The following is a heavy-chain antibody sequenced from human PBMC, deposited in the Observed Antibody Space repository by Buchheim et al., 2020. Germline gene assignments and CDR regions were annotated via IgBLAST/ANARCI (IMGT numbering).Heavy chain of an antibody. Sequence: QLQLQESGPGLVKPSETLSLTCTVSGGSISNSAYFWGWIRQPPGKGPEWIATIRYSGTTYFNPSLQNRVTISVDTYKKQFSLTLRSVTAADTALYYCARENRDGYRNGVDVWGQGTT. CDR1: GGSISNSAYF. J-gene: IGHJ6*02. CDR2: IRYSGTT. D-gene: IGHD5-24*01. CDR3: ARENRDGYRNGVDV. V-gene: IGHV4-39*07.